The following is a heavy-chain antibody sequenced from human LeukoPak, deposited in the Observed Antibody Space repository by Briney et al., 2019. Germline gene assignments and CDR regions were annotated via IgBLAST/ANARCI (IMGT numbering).Heavy chain of an antibody. D-gene: IGHD3-22*01. V-gene: IGHV3-21*01. J-gene: IGHJ4*02. CDR3: AKEDYDSSGQYYFDY. Sequence: GGSLRLSCAASGFTFSSYSMNWVRQAPGKGLEWVSSISSSSSYIYYADSVKGRFTISRDNSKNTLYLQMNSLRAEDTAVYYCAKEDYDSSGQYYFDYWGQGTLVTVSS. CDR2: ISSSSSYI. CDR1: GFTFSSYS.